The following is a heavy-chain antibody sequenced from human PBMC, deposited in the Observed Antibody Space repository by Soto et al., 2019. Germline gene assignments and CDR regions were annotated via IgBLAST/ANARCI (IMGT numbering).Heavy chain of an antibody. Sequence: SETLSLTCAVSGGSISSSNLWSWVRQPPGKGLEWIGEIYHSGSTNYNPSLKSRVTISVDKSKNQFSLKLSSVTAADTAVYYCATLNYDSSGYYPYYFDYWGQGTLVTVSS. V-gene: IGHV4-4*02. CDR3: ATLNYDSSGYYPYYFDY. D-gene: IGHD3-22*01. CDR2: IYHSGST. J-gene: IGHJ4*02. CDR1: GGSISSSNL.